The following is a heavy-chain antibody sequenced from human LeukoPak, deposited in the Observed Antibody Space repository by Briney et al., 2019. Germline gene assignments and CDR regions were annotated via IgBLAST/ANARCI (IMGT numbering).Heavy chain of an antibody. V-gene: IGHV3-30-3*01. J-gene: IGHJ4*02. D-gene: IGHD5-18*01. Sequence: GGSLRLSCAASGFTFSSYAMHWVRQAPGKGLEWVAVISYDGSNKYYADSVKGRFTISRDNSKSTLYLQMNSLRAEDTAVYYCARDGSGYSYGYDYFDYWGQGTLVTVSS. CDR2: ISYDGSNK. CDR3: ARDGSGYSYGYDYFDY. CDR1: GFTFSSYA.